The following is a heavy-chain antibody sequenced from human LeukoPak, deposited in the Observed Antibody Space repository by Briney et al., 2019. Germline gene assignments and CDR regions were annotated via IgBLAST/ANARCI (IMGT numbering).Heavy chain of an antibody. V-gene: IGHV3-30*02. CDR2: IRYDGSNN. D-gene: IGHD3-10*02. CDR3: AELGITMNGGV. J-gene: IGHJ6*04. CDR1: GFTFSTYG. Sequence: PGGSLRLSCAASGFTFSTYGMHWVRQAPGKGLEWVAFIRYDGSNNYYADSVKGRFTIAKANTKHSLYLQRHSLEAKAAADYYRAELGITMNGGVWGKGPTVTVSS.